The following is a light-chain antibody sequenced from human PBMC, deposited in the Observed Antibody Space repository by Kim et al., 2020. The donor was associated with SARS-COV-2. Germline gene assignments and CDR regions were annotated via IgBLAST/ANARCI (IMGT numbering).Light chain of an antibody. Sequence: APGKTARITCGGNNIESKSVHWYHQKPGQAPVLVIYYDSDRPSGIPERFSGSNSGNTATLTISRVEAADEADFYCQVWDSSTDHVVFGGGTKLTVL. V-gene: IGLV3-21*04. CDR3: QVWDSSTDHVV. J-gene: IGLJ2*01. CDR1: NIESKS. CDR2: YDS.